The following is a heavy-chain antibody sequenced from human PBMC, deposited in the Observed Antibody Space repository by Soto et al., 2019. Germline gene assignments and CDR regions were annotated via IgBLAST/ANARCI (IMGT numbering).Heavy chain of an antibody. CDR1: GYTFTGYY. CDR2: INPNSGGT. D-gene: IGHD3-3*01. CDR3: ARGMDRSGYSTYYYYGMDV. J-gene: IGHJ6*02. Sequence: ASVKVSCKASGYTFTGYYMHWVRQAPGQGLEWMGWINPNSGGTNYAQKFQGWVTMTRDTSISTAYMELSRLRSDDTAVYYCARGMDRSGYSTYYYYGMDVWGQGTTVTVSS. V-gene: IGHV1-2*04.